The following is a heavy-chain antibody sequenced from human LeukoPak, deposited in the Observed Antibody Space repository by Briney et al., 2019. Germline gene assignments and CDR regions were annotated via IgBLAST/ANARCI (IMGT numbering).Heavy chain of an antibody. D-gene: IGHD3-22*01. CDR2: INSDGSST. J-gene: IGHJ4*02. V-gene: IGHV3-74*01. CDR3: ARVGSGYTFDY. Sequence: GGSLRLSCAASGFTFSSYWMHWVRQAPGKGLAWVSRINSDGSSTSYADSVKGRFTISRDNAKNTLYLQMNSLRAEDTAVYYCARVGSGYTFDYWGQGTLVTVSS. CDR1: GFTFSSYW.